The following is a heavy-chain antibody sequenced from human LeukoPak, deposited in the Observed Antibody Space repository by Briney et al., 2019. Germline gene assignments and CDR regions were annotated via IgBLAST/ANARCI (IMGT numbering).Heavy chain of an antibody. J-gene: IGHJ5*02. D-gene: IGHD2-2*01. Sequence: RPSETLSLTCTVSGGSISSTRYYWGWIRQPPGKGLEWIGSIYYSGSTYYNPSLKSRVTISVDTSKNQFSLKLSSVTAADTAVYYCARDGAQVVPAATAYSKSWFDPWGQGTLVTVSS. V-gene: IGHV4-39*07. CDR3: ARDGAQVVPAATAYSKSWFDP. CDR1: GGSISSTRYY. CDR2: IYYSGST.